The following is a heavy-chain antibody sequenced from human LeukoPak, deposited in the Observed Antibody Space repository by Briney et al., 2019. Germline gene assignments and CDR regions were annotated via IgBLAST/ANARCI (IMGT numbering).Heavy chain of an antibody. CDR1: GFTFTSSA. Sequence: SVTVSCKASGFTFTSSAVQWVRQARGQRLEWIGWIVVGSGNTNYAQKFQERVTITRDMSTSTAYMELSSLRSEDTAVYYCAADSRVAGTFYLDYWGQGTLVTVSS. CDR3: AADSRVAGTFYLDY. V-gene: IGHV1-58*01. D-gene: IGHD6-19*01. CDR2: IVVGSGNT. J-gene: IGHJ4*02.